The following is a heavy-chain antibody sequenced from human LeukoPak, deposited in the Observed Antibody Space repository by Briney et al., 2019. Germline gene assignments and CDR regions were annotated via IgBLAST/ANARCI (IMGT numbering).Heavy chain of an antibody. J-gene: IGHJ4*02. D-gene: IGHD6-13*01. V-gene: IGHV4-4*07. CDR2: IYTSGST. CDR1: GGSISSYY. CDR3: VRSMGQQLVLDY. Sequence: SETLSLTCTVSGGSISSYYWSWIRQPAGKGLEWIGRIYTSGSTNYNPSLKSRVTMSVDASKNQFSLKLSSVTAADTAVYYCVRSMGQQLVLDYWGQGTLVTVSS.